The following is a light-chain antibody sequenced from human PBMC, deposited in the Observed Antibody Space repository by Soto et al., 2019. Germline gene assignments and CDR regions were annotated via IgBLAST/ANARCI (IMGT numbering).Light chain of an antibody. J-gene: IGLJ1*01. CDR3: SSYTSSNTLEV. Sequence: QSVLIQPASVSGSPGQSITISCTGTSSDVGGSNYVSWYQHHPHRAPKLLIYEASYRPSGVSNRFSGSKSGNTASLTISGLQAEDEADYYCSSYTSSNTLEVFGFGTKLTVL. CDR2: EAS. V-gene: IGLV2-14*01. CDR1: SSDVGGSNY.